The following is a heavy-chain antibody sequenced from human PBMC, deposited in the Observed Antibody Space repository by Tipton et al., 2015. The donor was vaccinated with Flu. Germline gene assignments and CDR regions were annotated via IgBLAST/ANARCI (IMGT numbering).Heavy chain of an antibody. V-gene: IGHV1-18*04. CDR1: GYTFTSYG. J-gene: IGHJ1*01. CDR2: ISAYNGNT. Sequence: QSGPEVKKPGASVKVSCKASGYTFTSYGISWVRQAPGQGLEWMGWISAYNGNTNYAQKFQGRVTITADKSTSTAYMELSSLRSEDTAVYYCASHSGYSRLTKYFQHWGQGTLVTVSS. D-gene: IGHD6-13*01. CDR3: ASHSGYSRLTKYFQH.